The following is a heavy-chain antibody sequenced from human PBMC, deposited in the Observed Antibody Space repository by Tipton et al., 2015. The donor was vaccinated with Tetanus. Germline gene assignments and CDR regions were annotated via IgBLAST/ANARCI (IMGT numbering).Heavy chain of an antibody. J-gene: IGHJ4*02. CDR3: AKDLSSGWYVGYFDY. D-gene: IGHD6-19*01. CDR2: ISWNSGSI. CDR1: GFTFDDYA. Sequence: SLRLSCAASGFTFDDYAMHWVRQAPGKGLEWVSGISWNSGSIGYADSVKGRFTISRDNAKNSLYLQMNSLRAEDTALYYCAKDLSSGWYVGYFDYWGQGTLVTVSS. V-gene: IGHV3-9*01.